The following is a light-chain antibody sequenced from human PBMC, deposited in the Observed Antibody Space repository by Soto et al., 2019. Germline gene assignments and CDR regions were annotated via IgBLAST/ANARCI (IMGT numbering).Light chain of an antibody. Sequence: DIQMTQSPPSLPASVGDSVTITCRASQGLSYYLAWYQQRPGKVPKLPVYAASTLQSGVPTRFIGGGSGTDFSLTVNNVQPEDFGTYYCQNYKSAPFTFGPGTKV. V-gene: IGKV1-27*01. J-gene: IGKJ3*01. CDR3: QNYKSAPFT. CDR1: QGLSYY. CDR2: AAS.